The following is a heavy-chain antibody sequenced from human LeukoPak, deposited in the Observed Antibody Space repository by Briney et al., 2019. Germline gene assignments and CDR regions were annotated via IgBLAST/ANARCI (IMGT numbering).Heavy chain of an antibody. J-gene: IGHJ4*02. CDR1: GFTYSSYW. D-gene: IGHD3-10*01. Sequence: GGSLRLSCAASGFTYSSYWMRWVHQARGKGLEWVAGINWNGCITGYADSVKGRFTISRHNANNSLYLQMNSLRAEDTALYYCARDSSEGSLDYWGQGTLVTVSS. CDR2: INWNGCIT. CDR3: ARDSSEGSLDY. V-gene: IGHV3-20*04.